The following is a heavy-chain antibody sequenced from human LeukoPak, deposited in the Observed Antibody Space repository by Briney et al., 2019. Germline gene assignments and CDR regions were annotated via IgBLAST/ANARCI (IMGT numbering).Heavy chain of an antibody. CDR1: GFTFSSYW. V-gene: IGHV3-7*04. J-gene: IGHJ4*02. Sequence: GGSLRLSCAASGFTFSSYWMSWVRQAPGKGLEWVANIRQDGSEKYYVDSVRGRFTISRDNAKNSLYLQMSTLRAEDTAVYYCARGRGSSWTNYFDYWGQGTLVTVSS. CDR2: IRQDGSEK. D-gene: IGHD6-13*01. CDR3: ARGRGSSWTNYFDY.